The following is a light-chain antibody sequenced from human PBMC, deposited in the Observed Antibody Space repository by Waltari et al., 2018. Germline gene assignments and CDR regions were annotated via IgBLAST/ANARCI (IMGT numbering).Light chain of an antibody. CDR2: SDN. CDR1: SSNIGSNT. J-gene: IGLJ3*02. Sequence: QSVLTQPPSASGTPGQRVSISCSGRSSNIGSNTVHWYQQLPGTAPKLLIYSDNQRPSGVPDRFSGSKSGTSASLAISGLQSEDEADYYCAAWDDSLKEVFGGGTKLTVL. CDR3: AAWDDSLKEV. V-gene: IGLV1-44*01.